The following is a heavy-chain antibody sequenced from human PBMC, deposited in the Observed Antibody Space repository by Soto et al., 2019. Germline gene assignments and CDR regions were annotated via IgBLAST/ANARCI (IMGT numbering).Heavy chain of an antibody. CDR3: ARNGDLYCGGDCPLDY. J-gene: IGHJ4*02. D-gene: IGHD2-21*02. CDR2: ISAYNGNT. V-gene: IGHV1-18*01. CDR1: GYTFTSYG. Sequence: ASVKVSCKASGYTFTSYGTSWVRQAPGQGLEWMGWISAYNGNTNYAQKLQGRVTMTTDTSTSTAYMELRSLRSDDTAVYYCARNGDLYCGGDCPLDYWGQETLVTVSS.